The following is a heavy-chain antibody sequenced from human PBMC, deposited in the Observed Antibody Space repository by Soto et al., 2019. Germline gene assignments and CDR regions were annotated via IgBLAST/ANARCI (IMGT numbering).Heavy chain of an antibody. CDR1: GFTFSSYA. Sequence: GGSLRLSCAASGFTFSSYAMSWVRQAPGKGLEWVSAISGSGGSTYYADSVEGRYTISRDNSKNTLYLQMYSLGAEDKAVYYCAKDPGTYSSSSWGTGDNYYYYYYMDVWGKGTTVTVSS. CDR2: ISGSGGST. J-gene: IGHJ6*03. D-gene: IGHD6-6*01. V-gene: IGHV3-23*01. CDR3: AKDPGTYSSSSWGTGDNYYYYYYMDV.